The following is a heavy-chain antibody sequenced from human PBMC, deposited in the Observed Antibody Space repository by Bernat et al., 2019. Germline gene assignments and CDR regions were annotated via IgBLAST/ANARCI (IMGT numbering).Heavy chain of an antibody. CDR2: IYYSGST. D-gene: IGHD2-15*01. J-gene: IGHJ5*02. CDR1: GGSISSSSYY. CDR3: ARQFGRGDRRWFDP. Sequence: QLQLQESGPGLVKPSETLSLTCTVSGGSISSSSYYWGWIRQPPGKGLEWIGSIYYSGSTYYNPSLKSRVTISVDTSKNQFSLKLSSVTAADTAVYYCARQFGRGDRRWFDPWGQGTLVTVSS. V-gene: IGHV4-39*01.